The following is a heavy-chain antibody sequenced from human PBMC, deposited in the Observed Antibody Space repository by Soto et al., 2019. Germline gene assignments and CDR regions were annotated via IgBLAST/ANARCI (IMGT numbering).Heavy chain of an antibody. J-gene: IGHJ3*02. CDR2: INWNGGST. V-gene: IGHV3-20*04. CDR3: ARASEGFLETFDI. Sequence: SGGSLRLSCAASGFTFDDYGMSWVRQAPGKGLEWVSGINWNGGSTGCADSVKGRFTISRDNAKNSLYLQMNSLRAEDTALYYCARASEGFLETFDIWGQGTMVTVSS. D-gene: IGHD3-3*01. CDR1: GFTFDDYG.